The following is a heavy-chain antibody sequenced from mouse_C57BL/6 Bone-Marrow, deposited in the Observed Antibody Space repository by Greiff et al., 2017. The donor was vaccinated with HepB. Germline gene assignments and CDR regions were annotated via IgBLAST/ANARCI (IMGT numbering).Heavy chain of an antibody. V-gene: IGHV5-9-1*02. Sequence: EVMLVESGEGLVKPGGSLKLSCAASGFTFSSYAMSWVRQTPEKRLEWVAYISSGGDYIYYADTVKGRFTISRDNARNTLYLQMSSLKSEDTAMYYCTRAYYGSHWYFDVWGTGTTVTVSS. CDR1: GFTFSSYA. CDR2: ISSGGDYI. D-gene: IGHD1-1*01. CDR3: TRAYYGSHWYFDV. J-gene: IGHJ1*03.